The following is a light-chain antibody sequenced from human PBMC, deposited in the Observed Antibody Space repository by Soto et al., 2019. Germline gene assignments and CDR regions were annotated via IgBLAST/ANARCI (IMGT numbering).Light chain of an antibody. J-gene: IGKJ4*02. CDR2: DAS. V-gene: IGKV1-33*01. Sequence: DIQTTQSPSSLSASVGDRVTITCQASQDIKNYLNWYQQKSGKASKLLIYDASDLETGVPSRFSGSGSGTDFTFTINSLQPEDIATYYCQQYDNLPLTFGGGTKVDIK. CDR3: QQYDNLPLT. CDR1: QDIKNY.